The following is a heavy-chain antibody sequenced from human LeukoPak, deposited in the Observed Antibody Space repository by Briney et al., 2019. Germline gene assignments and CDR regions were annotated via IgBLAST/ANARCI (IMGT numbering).Heavy chain of an antibody. J-gene: IGHJ6*03. V-gene: IGHV4-34*01. CDR3: ARVPRSHYYYYYRDV. CDR1: GGSFGGYH. Sequence: SETLSLTCAVYGGSFGGYHWNWVRQSPGKGLEWIGEISHSGSTNYSPPLKSRVAISADTSKKQFSLKLSSVTAADTAVYYCARVPRSHYYYYYRDVWGKGTTVTVSS. CDR2: ISHSGST.